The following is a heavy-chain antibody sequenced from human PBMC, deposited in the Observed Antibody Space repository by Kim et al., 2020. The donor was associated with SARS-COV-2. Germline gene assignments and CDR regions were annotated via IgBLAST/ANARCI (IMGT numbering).Heavy chain of an antibody. CDR3: AKGKGGSCYKCYYYGMDV. CDR2: ISYDGSNK. J-gene: IGHJ6*02. Sequence: GGSLRLSCAASGFTFSSYGMHWVRQAPGKGLEWVAVISYDGSNKYYADSVKGRFTISRDNSKNTLYLQMNSLRAEDTAVYYCAKGKGGSCYKCYYYGMDVWGHGTTVTVSS. CDR1: GFTFSSYG. D-gene: IGHD2-15*01. V-gene: IGHV3-30*18.